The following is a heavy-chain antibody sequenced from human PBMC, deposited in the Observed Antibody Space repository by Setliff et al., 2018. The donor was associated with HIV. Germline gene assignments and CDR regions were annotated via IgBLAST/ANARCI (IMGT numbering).Heavy chain of an antibody. CDR1: GFTFSTYS. D-gene: IGHD6-13*01. J-gene: IGHJ4*02. V-gene: IGHV3-21*01. CDR3: ARVRARYSSSWSFDY. Sequence: GGSLRLSCAASGFTFSTYSMNWVRLAPGRGLEWISSISVSGFNIYYADSVKGRFFVSRDDAKNSLFLQMNSLRTEDTAVYFCARVRARYSSSWSFDYWGQGTQVTVSS. CDR2: ISVSGFNI.